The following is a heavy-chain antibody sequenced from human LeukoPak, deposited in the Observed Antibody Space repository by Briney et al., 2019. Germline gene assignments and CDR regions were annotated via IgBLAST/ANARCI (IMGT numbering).Heavy chain of an antibody. Sequence: PGGSLRLSCAASGFTVSSNYMSWVRQAPGKGLEWVAVIGDDGSNKYYVDSVKGRFTISRDNSNNTVYLQMNSLRAEDTAVYYCARVDDLDAFDTWGQGTLVTVSS. CDR3: ARVDDLDAFDT. D-gene: IGHD2-2*03. CDR2: IGDDGSNK. V-gene: IGHV3-30*03. J-gene: IGHJ3*02. CDR1: GFTVSSNY.